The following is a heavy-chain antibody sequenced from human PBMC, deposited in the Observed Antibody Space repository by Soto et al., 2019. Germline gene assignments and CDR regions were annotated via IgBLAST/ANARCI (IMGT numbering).Heavy chain of an antibody. CDR3: ARDQATVSAFDI. V-gene: IGHV3-21*01. CDR1: GFTFSSYS. D-gene: IGHD4-17*01. Sequence: VQLVESGGGLVKPGGSLRLSCAASGFTFSSYSMNWVRQAPGKGLEWVSSISSSSSYIYYADSVKGRFTISRDNAKNSLYLQMNSLRAEDTAVYYCARDQATVSAFDIWGQGTMVTVSS. J-gene: IGHJ3*02. CDR2: ISSSSSYI.